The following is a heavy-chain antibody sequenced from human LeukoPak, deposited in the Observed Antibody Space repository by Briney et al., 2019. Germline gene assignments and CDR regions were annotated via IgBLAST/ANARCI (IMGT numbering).Heavy chain of an antibody. CDR2: INHSGST. D-gene: IGHD3-10*01. J-gene: IGHJ3*02. V-gene: IGHV4-34*01. CDR3: ASLNGDDAFDI. Sequence: SETLSLTCAVYGGSFSGYYRSWIRQPPGKGLEWIGEINHSGSTNYNPSLKSRVTISVDTSKSQFSLKLSSVTAADTAVYYCASLNGDDAFDIWGQGTMVTVSS. CDR1: GGSFSGYY.